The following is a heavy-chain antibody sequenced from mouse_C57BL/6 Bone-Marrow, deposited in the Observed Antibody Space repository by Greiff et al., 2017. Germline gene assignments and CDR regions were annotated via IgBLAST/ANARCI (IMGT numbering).Heavy chain of an antibody. V-gene: IGHV5-4*01. Sequence: EVQLVESGGGLVKPGGSLKLSCAASGFTFSSYAMSWVRQTPEKRLEWVATISDGGSYTYYPDNVKGRFTISSDNAKNILYLQMSHLKSEDTAMYYGAREGYYYGSSLWYFDVWGTVTTVTVSS. J-gene: IGHJ1*03. CDR2: ISDGGSYT. CDR3: AREGYYYGSSLWYFDV. D-gene: IGHD1-1*01. CDR1: GFTFSSYA.